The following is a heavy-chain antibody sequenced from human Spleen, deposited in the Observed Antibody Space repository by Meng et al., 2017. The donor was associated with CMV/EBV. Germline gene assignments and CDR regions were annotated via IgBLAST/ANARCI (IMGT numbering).Heavy chain of an antibody. V-gene: IGHV1-18*01. CDR1: GYTFTSYG. Sequence: ASVKVSCKASGYTFTSYGINWVRQAPGQGLEWMRWINAYNGNTNYAQKVQGRVTMTTDTSTSTAYMELRSLRSDDTAVYYCARVTVLYGMDVWGQGTTVTVSS. CDR3: ARVTVLYGMDV. D-gene: IGHD1-20*01. CDR2: INAYNGNT. J-gene: IGHJ6*02.